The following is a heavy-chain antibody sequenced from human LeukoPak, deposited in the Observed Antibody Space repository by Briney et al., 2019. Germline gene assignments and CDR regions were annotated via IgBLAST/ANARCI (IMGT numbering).Heavy chain of an antibody. CDR3: AARPLMPPRFDY. Sequence: PGGSLRLSCAASGFTFSSYPMSWVRQAPAKGLQWASAISGGGGSAYYADSVKGRFTISRDNSKGTLYLQMHSLRAEDTAIYYCAARPLMPPRFDYWGQGTLVTVSS. V-gene: IGHV3-23*01. CDR1: GFTFSSYP. CDR2: ISGGGGSA. J-gene: IGHJ4*02. D-gene: IGHD2-2*01.